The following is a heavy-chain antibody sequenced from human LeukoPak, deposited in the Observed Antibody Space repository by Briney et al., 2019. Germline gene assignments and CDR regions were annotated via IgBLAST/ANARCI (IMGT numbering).Heavy chain of an antibody. J-gene: IGHJ3*02. CDR3: AREKRGITGTKDRGGAVAFDI. CDR2: IYYSGST. Sequence: KPSETLSLTCTVSGGSISSYYWSWIRQPPGKGLEWIGYIYYSGSTNYNPSLKSRVTISVDTSKNQFSLKLSSVTAADTAVYYCAREKRGITGTKDRGGAVAFDIWGQGTMVTVSS. V-gene: IGHV4-59*01. CDR1: GGSISSYY. D-gene: IGHD1-20*01.